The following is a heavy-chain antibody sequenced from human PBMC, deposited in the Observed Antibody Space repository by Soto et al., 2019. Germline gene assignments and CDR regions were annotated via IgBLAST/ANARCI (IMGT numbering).Heavy chain of an antibody. CDR1: GFTFSIYG. CDR3: AKETVEYYFDY. D-gene: IGHD3-3*01. V-gene: IGHV3-30*18. CDR2: ISYDGSNK. J-gene: IGHJ4*02. Sequence: HPGGSLRLSCAASGFTFSIYGMHWVRQAPGKGLEWVAVISYDGSNKYYADSVKGRFTISRDNSKNTLYLQMNSLRGEDTAVYYCAKETVEYYFDYWGQGT.